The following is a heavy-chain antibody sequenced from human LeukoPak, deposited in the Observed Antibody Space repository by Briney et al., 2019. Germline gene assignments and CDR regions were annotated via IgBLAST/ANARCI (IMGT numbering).Heavy chain of an antibody. CDR3: ARQVIPVYSGSYYRHFDY. CDR2: IYYSGST. V-gene: IGHV4-61*05. Sequence: SETLSLTCTVSGGSISSSSYYWSWIRQPPGKGLEWIGYIYYSGSTNYNPSLKSRVTISVDTSKNQFSLKLSSVTAADTAVYYCARQVIPVYSGSYYRHFDYWGQGTLVTVSS. J-gene: IGHJ4*02. CDR1: GGSISSSSYY. D-gene: IGHD1-26*01.